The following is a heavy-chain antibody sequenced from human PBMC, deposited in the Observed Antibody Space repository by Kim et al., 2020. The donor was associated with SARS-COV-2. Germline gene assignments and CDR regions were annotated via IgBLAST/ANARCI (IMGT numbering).Heavy chain of an antibody. J-gene: IGHJ6*01. CDR1: GFTFSSYG. D-gene: IGHD3-10*01. CDR3: AKDLDGSGPEWVYYYGM. CDR2: ISYDGSNK. V-gene: IGHV3-30*18. Sequence: GGSLRLSCAASGFTFSSYGMHWVRQAPGKGLEWVAVISYDGSNKYYADSVKGRFTISRDNSKNTLYLQMNSLRAEDTAVYYCAKDLDGSGPEWVYYYGM.